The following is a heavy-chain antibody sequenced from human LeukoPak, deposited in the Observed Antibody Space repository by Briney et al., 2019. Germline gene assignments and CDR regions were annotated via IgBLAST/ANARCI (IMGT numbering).Heavy chain of an antibody. V-gene: IGHV4-39*07. J-gene: IGHJ4*02. CDR1: GGSISSSSYY. CDR3: ARRLRYFDWLLEY. D-gene: IGHD3-9*01. CDR2: VYYSGRT. Sequence: SETLSLTCTVSGGSISSSSYYWGWIRQPPGKELQWIASVYYSGRTNYSPSLKSRVTISVDTSKNQFSLKLSSVTAADTAVYYCARRLRYFDWLLEYWGRGTLVTVSS.